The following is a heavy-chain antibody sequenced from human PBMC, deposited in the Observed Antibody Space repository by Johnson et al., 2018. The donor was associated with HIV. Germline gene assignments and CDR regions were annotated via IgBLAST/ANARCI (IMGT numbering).Heavy chain of an antibody. D-gene: IGHD5-24*01. J-gene: IGHJ3*02. CDR2: ISSDGSDK. Sequence: QVQLVESGGGVVQPGRSLRLSCAASGFTFSSYAMHWVRQAPGKGLEWVAVISSDGSDKSYTDSVKGRFTFSRDNSKNTLYLQMKSLRPEDTAVYYCARYGYRPEAAFDIWGQGTMVTVSS. V-gene: IGHV3-30*04. CDR3: ARYGYRPEAAFDI. CDR1: GFTFSSYA.